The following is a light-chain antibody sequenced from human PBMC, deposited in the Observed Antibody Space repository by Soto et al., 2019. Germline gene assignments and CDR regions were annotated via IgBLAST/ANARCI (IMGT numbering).Light chain of an antibody. CDR1: QTVNTY. Sequence: DIQMTQSPSSLSASIGDRVTITCRASQTVNTYLHWYQQKPVKAPKLLIYAASNLQSGVPSRFSGSGSGTNFTLSLNSLQPEDFATYYCQQGYSNPWTFGQGTKVDIK. J-gene: IGKJ1*01. V-gene: IGKV1-39*01. CDR2: AAS. CDR3: QQGYSNPWT.